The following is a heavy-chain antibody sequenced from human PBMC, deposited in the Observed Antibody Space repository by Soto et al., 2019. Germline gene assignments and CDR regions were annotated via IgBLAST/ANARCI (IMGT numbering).Heavy chain of an antibody. Sequence: PGGSLRLSSAASGSSFRDYYISWIRQSPGKGLEWLSYITSSSSYTHYADSVKGRFTISRDNAKNSLYLQMNSLRAEDTAVYYCAGGQDNLAVNFDYWGQGTPVTVSS. V-gene: IGHV3-11*03. CDR2: ITSSSSYT. D-gene: IGHD1-1*01. J-gene: IGHJ4*02. CDR1: GSSFRDYY. CDR3: AGGQDNLAVNFDY.